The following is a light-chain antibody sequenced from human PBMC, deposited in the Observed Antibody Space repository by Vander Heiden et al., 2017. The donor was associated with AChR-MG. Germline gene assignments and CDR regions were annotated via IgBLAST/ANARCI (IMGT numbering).Light chain of an antibody. Sequence: DIQMTQSPSSLSASVGDRVTITCRASQSISSYLNWYQQKPGKAPKLLIYAASSLQSGESRFSGSGSGTDFTLTISSLQPEDFATYYCQQSYSTPRTFGQGTKVEIK. V-gene: IGKV1-39*01. CDR1: QSISSY. J-gene: IGKJ1*01. CDR2: AAS. CDR3: QQSYSTPRT.